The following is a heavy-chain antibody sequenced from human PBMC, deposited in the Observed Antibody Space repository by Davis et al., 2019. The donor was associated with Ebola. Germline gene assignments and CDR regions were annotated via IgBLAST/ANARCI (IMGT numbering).Heavy chain of an antibody. V-gene: IGHV4-34*01. J-gene: IGHJ3*02. CDR1: GGSFRGYY. CDR2: INHSGST. Sequence: MPSETLSLTCAVYGGSFRGYYWSWIRQPPGKGLEWIGEINHSGSTNYNPSLKSRVTISVEPSKNQFSLKLSSVTAEDTAVYYCARKTVGARDGAGTTDNAFDIWGQGTMVIVSS. CDR3: ARKTVGARDGAGTTDNAFDI. D-gene: IGHD1-26*01.